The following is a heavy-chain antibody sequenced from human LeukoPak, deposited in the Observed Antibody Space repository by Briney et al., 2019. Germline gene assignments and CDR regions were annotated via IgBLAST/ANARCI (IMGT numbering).Heavy chain of an antibody. CDR2: ISYDGSNK. D-gene: IGHD6-6*01. CDR3: AKDLSSEYSSIDY. V-gene: IGHV3-30*18. CDR1: GFTFSSYG. Sequence: GGSLRLSCAASGFTFSSYGMHWVRQAPGKGLEWVAVISYDGSNKYYADSVKGRFTISRDNSKNTLYLQMNSLRAEDTAVYYCAKDLSSEYSSIDYWGQGTLVTVSS. J-gene: IGHJ4*02.